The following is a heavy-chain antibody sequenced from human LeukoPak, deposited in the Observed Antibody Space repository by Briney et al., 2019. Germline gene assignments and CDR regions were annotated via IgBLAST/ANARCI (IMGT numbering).Heavy chain of an antibody. CDR3: AREVNVGWLQSTPPGGAFDI. Sequence: ASVKVSCKASGYTFTSYAMHWVRQAPGQRLEWMGWINAGNGNTKYSQKFQGRVTITRDTSASTAYMELSSLRSEDTAVYYCAREVNVGWLQSTPPGGAFDIWGQGTMVTVSS. CDR2: INAGNGNT. V-gene: IGHV1-3*01. CDR1: GYTFTSYA. J-gene: IGHJ3*02. D-gene: IGHD5-24*01.